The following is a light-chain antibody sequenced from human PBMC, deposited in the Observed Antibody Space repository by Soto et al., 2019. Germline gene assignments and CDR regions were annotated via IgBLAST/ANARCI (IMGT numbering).Light chain of an antibody. V-gene: IGKV3-20*01. Sequence: EIVLTQSPGTLSLSPGERATLSCRASQSVNSNYLARYQQKPGQGPRLLMYGASSRATGIPDRLSGSGSGTDFTLTISSLEPEDFAVYYGQQYDNSPRPFGQGTKVEI. J-gene: IGKJ1*01. CDR2: GAS. CDR1: QSVNSNY. CDR3: QQYDNSPRP.